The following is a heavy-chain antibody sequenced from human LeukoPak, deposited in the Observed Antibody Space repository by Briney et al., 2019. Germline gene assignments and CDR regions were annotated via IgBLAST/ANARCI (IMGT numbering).Heavy chain of an antibody. Sequence: ASVKVSCKASGYTFTGYYMHWVRQAPGQRLEWMGWINPNSGGTNYAQKFQGRVTMTRDTSISTAYMELSRLRSDDTAVYYCARAKLTYYDILTGDYWGQGTLVTVSS. CDR1: GYTFTGYY. CDR3: ARAKLTYYDILTGDY. J-gene: IGHJ4*02. D-gene: IGHD3-9*01. V-gene: IGHV1-2*02. CDR2: INPNSGGT.